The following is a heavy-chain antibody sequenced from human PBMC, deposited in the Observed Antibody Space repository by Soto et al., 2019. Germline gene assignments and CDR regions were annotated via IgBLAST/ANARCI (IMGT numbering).Heavy chain of an antibody. CDR2: ISAYNGNT. D-gene: IGHD6-19*01. J-gene: IGHJ4*02. CDR3: ARIPLSSIAVAGTLGY. CDR1: GYTFTSYG. Sequence: ASVKVSCKASGYTFTSYGISWVRQAPGQGLEWMGWISAYNGNTNYAQKLQGRVTMTTDTSTSTAYMELRSLRSDDTALYYCARIPLSSIAVAGTLGYWGQGTLVTVSS. V-gene: IGHV1-18*01.